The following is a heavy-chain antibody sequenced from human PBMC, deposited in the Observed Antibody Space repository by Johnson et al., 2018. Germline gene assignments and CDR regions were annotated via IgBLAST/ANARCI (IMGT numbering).Heavy chain of an antibody. Sequence: VQLVQSGGGLVQPGGSLRLSCAASGFSVSSKYMGWVRQAPGKGLEWVSAIYTGGDTADAESVKGRFTNSRDTSKNALCLQMNSLRADDTAVYYCAKDGGVGGRADAFQIWGQGTMVTVSS. D-gene: IGHD2-15*01. V-gene: IGHV3-66*01. J-gene: IGHJ3*02. CDR2: IYTGGDT. CDR1: GFSVSSKY. CDR3: AKDGGVGGRADAFQI.